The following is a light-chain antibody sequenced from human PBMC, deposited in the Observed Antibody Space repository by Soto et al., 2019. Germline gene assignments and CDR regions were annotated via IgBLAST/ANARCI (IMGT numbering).Light chain of an antibody. Sequence: EVVLTQSPGTLSLSPGERATLYCGASQRVSGGFLAWYQKKPGQASRLLIYGASNRATGIPERFSGSGSGTDFTLTISRLEPQDSAMYYCQQYVISVTFGQGTRLEIK. V-gene: IGKV3-20*01. CDR3: QQYVISVT. J-gene: IGKJ5*01. CDR1: QRVSGGF. CDR2: GAS.